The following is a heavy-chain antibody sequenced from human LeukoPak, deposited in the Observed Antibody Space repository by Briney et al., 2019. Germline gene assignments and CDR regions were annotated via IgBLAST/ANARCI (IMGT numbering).Heavy chain of an antibody. CDR1: GFTFSSYG. V-gene: IGHV3-30*18. CDR3: AKDSLQIVYYGMDV. J-gene: IGHJ6*02. CDR2: ISYDGSNK. D-gene: IGHD2-21*01. Sequence: GRSLRLSCAASGFTFSSYGMHWVRQAPGKGLEWVAVISYDGSNKYYADSVKGRFTISRDNSKNTLYLQMDSLRAEDTAVYYCAKDSLQIVYYGMDVWGQGTTVTVSS.